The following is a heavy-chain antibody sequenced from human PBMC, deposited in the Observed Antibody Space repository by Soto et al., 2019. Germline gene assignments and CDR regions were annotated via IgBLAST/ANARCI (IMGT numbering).Heavy chain of an antibody. CDR2: ISSSSSTI. J-gene: IGHJ5*02. D-gene: IGHD1-26*01. CDR1: GFTFSTYS. Sequence: EVQLVESGGGLVQPGGSLRLSCAASGFTFSTYSMNWVRQAPGKGLEWVSYISSSSSTIYHADSVKGRFTISRDNAKNSLYLQMNSLRDEDTAVYYCIGDGGATDWFDPWGQGTLVTVSS. CDR3: IGDGGATDWFDP. V-gene: IGHV3-48*02.